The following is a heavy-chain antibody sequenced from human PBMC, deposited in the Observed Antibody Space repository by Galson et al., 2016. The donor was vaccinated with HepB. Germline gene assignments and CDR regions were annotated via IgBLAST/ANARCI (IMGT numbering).Heavy chain of an antibody. CDR1: GFTFSDYA. D-gene: IGHD2-21*01. Sequence: SLRLSCAASGFTFSDYAMHWVRQAPGKGLEYVSVISSYGGSSFYANSVKGRFTISRDNSRNTLYLQMGRLKSEDMAVYYCARASDVVVPDGLDVWGQGTTVTVSS. V-gene: IGHV3-64*01. J-gene: IGHJ6*02. CDR2: ISSYGGSS. CDR3: ARASDVVVPDGLDV.